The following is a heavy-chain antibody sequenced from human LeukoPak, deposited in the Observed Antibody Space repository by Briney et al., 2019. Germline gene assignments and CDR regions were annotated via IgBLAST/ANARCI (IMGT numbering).Heavy chain of an antibody. J-gene: IGHJ6*03. D-gene: IGHD3-10*01. Sequence: ASVKVSCKASGYTFTSYDINWVRQATGQGLEWMGWMNPNSGNTGYAQKFQGRVTMTRNTSISTAYMELSSLRSEDTAVYYCARARLYYGSGSYGYYYYMDVWGKGTMVTVSS. CDR3: ARARLYYGSGSYGYYYYMDV. CDR1: GYTFTSYD. CDR2: MNPNSGNT. V-gene: IGHV1-8*01.